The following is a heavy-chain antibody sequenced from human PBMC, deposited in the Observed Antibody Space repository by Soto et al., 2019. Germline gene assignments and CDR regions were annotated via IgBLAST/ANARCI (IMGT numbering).Heavy chain of an antibody. CDR3: ARLEGLATISYYFDF. Sequence: SETLSLTCSVSDDSINSDKYYWGWIRQPPGKGLEWIGSIYYRGNAYYNPSLQTRVTIFLDKSKSQFSLKLNSVTAADLAVYFCARLEGLATISYYFDFWGPGALVTVSS. CDR2: IYYRGNA. J-gene: IGHJ4*02. CDR1: DDSINSDKYY. V-gene: IGHV4-39*01. D-gene: IGHD3-9*01.